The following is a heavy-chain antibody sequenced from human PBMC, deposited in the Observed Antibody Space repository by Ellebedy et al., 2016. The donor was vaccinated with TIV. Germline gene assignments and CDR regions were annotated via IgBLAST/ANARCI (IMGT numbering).Heavy chain of an antibody. J-gene: IGHJ4*02. V-gene: IGHV1-3*01. CDR1: GYTFTNYA. D-gene: IGHD6-19*01. CDR3: ARGNKQWLEHY. CDR2: INAGNGNT. Sequence: ASVKVSCKASGYTFTNYAMHWVRQAPGQRLEWMGWINAGNGNTKYSQKFQGRVTITRDTSASTAYMEVSSLRSQDTAVYYCARGNKQWLEHYWGQGTLVTVSS.